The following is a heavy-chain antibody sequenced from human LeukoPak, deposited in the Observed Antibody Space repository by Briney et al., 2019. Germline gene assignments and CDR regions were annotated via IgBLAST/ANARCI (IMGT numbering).Heavy chain of an antibody. CDR3: ARDYWFDP. V-gene: IGHV4-34*01. J-gene: IGHJ5*02. Sequence: SETLSLTCAVYGGSFSGYYWSWIRQPPGKGLEWIGEINHSGSTNYNPSLKSRVAISVDTSKNQFSLKLSSVTAADTAVYYCARDYWFDPWGQGTLVTVSS. CDR2: INHSGST. CDR1: GGSFSGYY.